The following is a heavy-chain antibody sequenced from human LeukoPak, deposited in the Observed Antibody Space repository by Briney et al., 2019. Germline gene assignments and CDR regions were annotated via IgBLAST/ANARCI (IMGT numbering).Heavy chain of an antibody. D-gene: IGHD4-11*01. CDR3: ARSVTTPTYYYYYMDV. CDR2: IKQDGSEK. J-gene: IGHJ6*03. V-gene: IGHV3-7*01. Sequence: PGGSPRLSCAASGFTFSSYWMSWVRQAPGKGLEWVANIKQDGSEKYYVDSVKGRFTISRDNAKNSLYLQMNGLRAEDTAVYYCARSVTTPTYYYYYMDVWGKGTTVTVSS. CDR1: GFTFSSYW.